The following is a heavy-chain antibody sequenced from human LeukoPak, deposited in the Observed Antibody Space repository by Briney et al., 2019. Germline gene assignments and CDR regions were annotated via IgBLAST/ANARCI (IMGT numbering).Heavy chain of an antibody. V-gene: IGHV5-51*01. J-gene: IGHJ1*01. CDR3: ARHEGDCSSTSCYGYFQH. Sequence: GESLKISCKGSGYNLTSYWIGWVRQMPGKGLEWMGIIYPGDSDTRYSPSFQGQVTISADKSISTAYLQWSSLKASDTAMYYCARHEGDCSSTSCYGYFQHWGQGTLVTVSS. CDR2: IYPGDSDT. D-gene: IGHD2-2*01. CDR1: GYNLTSYW.